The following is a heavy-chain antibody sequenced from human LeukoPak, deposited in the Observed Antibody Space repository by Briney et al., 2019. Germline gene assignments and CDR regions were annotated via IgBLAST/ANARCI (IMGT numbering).Heavy chain of an antibody. Sequence: ASVKVSCKASGYTFTGHYIHWVRLAPGQGLEGMGWINPNSGGTNYAQKFQGRVTMTRDTSISTAYMELSRLRSDDTAVYYCARANYGDYWGYFDYWGQGTLVTVSS. CDR3: ARANYGDYWGYFDY. CDR2: INPNSGGT. D-gene: IGHD4-17*01. J-gene: IGHJ4*02. CDR1: GYTFTGHY. V-gene: IGHV1-2*02.